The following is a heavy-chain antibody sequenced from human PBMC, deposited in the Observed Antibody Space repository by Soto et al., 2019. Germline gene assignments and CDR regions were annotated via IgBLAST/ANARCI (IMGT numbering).Heavy chain of an antibody. D-gene: IGHD3-22*01. CDR2: IDPSDSYT. CDR3: ARPPHYYDSSGYPNWFDP. Sequence: GESLKISCKGSGYSFTSYWISWVRQMPGKGLEWMGRIDPSDSYTNYSPSFQGHVTISADKSISTAYLQWSSLKASDTAMYYCARPPHYYDSSGYPNWFDPWGQGTLVTVSS. V-gene: IGHV5-10-1*01. CDR1: GYSFTSYW. J-gene: IGHJ5*02.